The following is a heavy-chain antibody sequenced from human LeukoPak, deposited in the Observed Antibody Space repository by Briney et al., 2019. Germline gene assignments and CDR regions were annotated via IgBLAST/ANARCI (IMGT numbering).Heavy chain of an antibody. J-gene: IGHJ4*02. D-gene: IGHD6-6*01. V-gene: IGHV1-69*13. CDR2: IIPIFGTA. Sequence: SVKVSCKASGGTFSSYAIIWVRQAPGQGLEWMGGIIPIFGTANYAQKFQGRVTITADESTSTAYMELSSLRSEDTAVYYCASITEYSSSEGAFDYWGQGTLVTVSS. CDR3: ASITEYSSSEGAFDY. CDR1: GGTFSSYA.